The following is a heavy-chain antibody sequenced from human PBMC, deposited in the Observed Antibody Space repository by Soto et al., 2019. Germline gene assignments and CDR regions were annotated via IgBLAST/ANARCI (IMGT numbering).Heavy chain of an antibody. CDR2: IYYSGST. CDR3: ARVCGGDCHYGMDV. D-gene: IGHD2-21*02. J-gene: IGHJ6*02. CDR1: GGSIRSGGYY. Sequence: QVQLQESGPGLVKPSQTLSLTCTVSGGSIRSGGYYWSWIRQHPGKGLEWVGSIYYSGSTYYNPSLKSRVTTSVDPSKNQFSMKLSSVTAADTAVYYCARVCGGDCHYGMDVWGQWTTVTVSS. V-gene: IGHV4-31*03.